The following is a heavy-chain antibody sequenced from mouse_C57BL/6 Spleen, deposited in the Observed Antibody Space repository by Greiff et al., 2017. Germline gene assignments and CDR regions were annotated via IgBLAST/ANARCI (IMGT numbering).Heavy chain of an antibody. CDR3: ASSNYRYFDV. D-gene: IGHD2-5*01. CDR2: IDPNSGGT. V-gene: IGHV1-72*01. Sequence: QVQLQQPGAELVKPGASVKLSCKASGYTFTSYWMHWVKRRPGRGLEWSGRIDPNSGGTKYNEKFKSKATLTVDKPSSTAYMQLSSLTSEDSAVYYCASSNYRYFDVWGTGTTVTVSS. CDR1: GYTFTSYW. J-gene: IGHJ1*03.